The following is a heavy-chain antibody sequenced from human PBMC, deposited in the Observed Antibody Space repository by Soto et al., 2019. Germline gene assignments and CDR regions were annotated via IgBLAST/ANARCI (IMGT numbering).Heavy chain of an antibody. CDR2: IYHSGST. V-gene: IGHV4-4*02. CDR3: ARGGRWLFDY. D-gene: IGHD5-12*01. CDR1: GGSISTDNL. Sequence: QVQLEESGPGLVKPSGTLSLTCAVSGGSISTDNLWSWVRQPPGKGLEWVGDIYHSGSTNYNPSLKSRLTISIEKSKDQFSLDVRSVTAADPAVYYCARGGRWLFDYWRQGTLVTVSS. J-gene: IGHJ4*02.